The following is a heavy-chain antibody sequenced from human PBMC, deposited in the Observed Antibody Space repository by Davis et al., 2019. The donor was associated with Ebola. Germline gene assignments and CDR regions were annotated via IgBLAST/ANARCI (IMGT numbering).Heavy chain of an antibody. V-gene: IGHV1-8*02. CDR3: ARFRFGVDTFDY. J-gene: IGHJ4*02. CDR1: GYTFTGYY. CDR2: MNPNSGNT. Sequence: ASVKVSCKASGYTFTGYYMHWVRQAPGQGLEWMGWMNPNSGNTGYAQKFQGRVTMTRNTSISTAYMELSSLRSEDTAVYYCARFRFGVDTFDYWGQGTLVTVSS. D-gene: IGHD3-3*01.